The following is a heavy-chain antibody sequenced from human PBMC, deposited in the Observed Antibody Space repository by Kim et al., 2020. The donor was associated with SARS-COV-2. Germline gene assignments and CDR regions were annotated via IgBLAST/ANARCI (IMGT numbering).Heavy chain of an antibody. V-gene: IGHV3-30-3*01. CDR3: ARDFFSEGPGFDY. CDR1: GFTFSSYA. Sequence: GVLRLSCAASGFTFSSYAMHWVRQAPGKGLEWVAVISYDGSNKYYADSVKGRFTISRDNSKNTLYLQMNSLRAEDTAVYYCARDFFSEGPGFDYWGQGTLVTVSS. J-gene: IGHJ4*02. CDR2: ISYDGSNK.